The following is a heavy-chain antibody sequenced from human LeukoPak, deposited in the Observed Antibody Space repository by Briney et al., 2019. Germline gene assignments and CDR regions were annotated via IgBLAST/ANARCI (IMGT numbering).Heavy chain of an antibody. V-gene: IGHV4-38-2*02. CDR1: GVSIRSHY. CDR3: ARVARYCSSTSCSHFDY. D-gene: IGHD2-2*01. Sequence: PSETLSLTCTVSGVSIRSHYWNWIRQPPGKGLEWIGSIYHSGSTYYNPSLKSRVTISVDTSKNQFSLKLSSVTAADTAVYYCARVARYCSSTSCSHFDYWGQGTLVTVSS. J-gene: IGHJ4*02. CDR2: IYHSGST.